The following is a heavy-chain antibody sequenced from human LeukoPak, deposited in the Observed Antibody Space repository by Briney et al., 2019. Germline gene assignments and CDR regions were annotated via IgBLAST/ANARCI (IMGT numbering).Heavy chain of an antibody. J-gene: IGHJ4*02. V-gene: IGHV1-2*02. D-gene: IGHD1-26*01. CDR2: IHPGRGDT. CDR3: ARVGGSYKPDFDY. CDR1: GYTFTDHY. Sequence: ASVKVSCQALGYTFTDHYFHWLRQAPGQGIEWMGWIHPGRGDTYIAQKFQGRVTMTRDTSISTAYMELSRLTSDDTAVYYCARVGGSYKPDFDYWGQGTLVTVSS.